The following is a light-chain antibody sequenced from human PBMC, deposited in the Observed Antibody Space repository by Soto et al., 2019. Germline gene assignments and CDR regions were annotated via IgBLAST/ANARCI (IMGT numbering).Light chain of an antibody. Sequence: EIVLTQSPGTLSLSPGERATLSCRASQSVSSSYLAWYQQKPGQAPRLLIYAASSRATGIPDRFSGSGSVTDFTLTISRLEPEDFAVYYCQQYGISPLTFGGGTKVEIK. J-gene: IGKJ4*01. CDR3: QQYGISPLT. CDR2: AAS. V-gene: IGKV3-20*01. CDR1: QSVSSSY.